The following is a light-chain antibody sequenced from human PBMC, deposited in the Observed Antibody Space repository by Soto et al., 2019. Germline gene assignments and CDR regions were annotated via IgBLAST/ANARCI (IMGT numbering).Light chain of an antibody. Sequence: DIQMTQSPSSVSASLGDSVTITCRASQGISNYLAWYQQKPGQAPKSLIYAASSLQSGVPSKFSGSGSGTHFTLTISSLQPEDFVTYCCQQYYSYPITFGGGTKVEIK. CDR1: QGISNY. V-gene: IGKV1-16*02. J-gene: IGKJ4*01. CDR3: QQYYSYPIT. CDR2: AAS.